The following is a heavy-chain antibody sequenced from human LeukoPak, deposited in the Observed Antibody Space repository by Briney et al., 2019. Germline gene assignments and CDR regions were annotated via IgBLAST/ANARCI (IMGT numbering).Heavy chain of an antibody. D-gene: IGHD3-9*01. CDR2: INPSGGST. J-gene: IGHJ3*02. CDR1: GYTFSSYY. V-gene: IGHV1-46*01. Sequence: ASVKVSCKASGYTFSSYYMHWVRQAPGQGLEWMGIINPSGGSTSYAQKFQGRVTMARDMSTSTVYMELSSLRSEDTAVYYCARAGYYDILTGYSRDAFDIWGQGTMVTVSS. CDR3: ARAGYYDILTGYSRDAFDI.